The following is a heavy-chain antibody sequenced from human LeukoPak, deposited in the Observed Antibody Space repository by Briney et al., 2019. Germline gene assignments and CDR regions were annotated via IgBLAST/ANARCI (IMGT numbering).Heavy chain of an antibody. CDR1: GGSISSGGYS. J-gene: IGHJ4*02. V-gene: IGHV4-30-2*01. CDR2: IYHSGST. D-gene: IGHD4-17*01. Sequence: PSQTLSLTCAVSGGSISSGGYSWSWIRQPPGKGLEWIGYIYHSGSTHYNPSLKSRVTISVDRSKNQFSLKLSSVTAADTAVYYCVAYGDPYYFDYWGQGTLVTVSS. CDR3: VAYGDPYYFDY.